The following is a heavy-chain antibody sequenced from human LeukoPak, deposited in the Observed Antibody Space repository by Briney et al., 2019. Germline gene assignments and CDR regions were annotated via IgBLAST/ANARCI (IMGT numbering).Heavy chain of an antibody. V-gene: IGHV3-23*05. Sequence: GGSLRLSCAASGFTFYSYGMNWVRQAPGKGLEWVSGINRSGDSTSYADSVKGRFTISRDNAKNSLYLQMNSLRAEDTAVYYCARGSTYYDSSGQVPFGYWGQGTLVTVSS. CDR3: ARGSTYYDSSGQVPFGY. D-gene: IGHD3-22*01. CDR2: INRSGDST. J-gene: IGHJ4*02. CDR1: GFTFYSYG.